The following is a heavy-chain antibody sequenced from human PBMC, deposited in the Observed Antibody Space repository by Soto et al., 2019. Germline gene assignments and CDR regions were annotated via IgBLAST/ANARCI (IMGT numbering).Heavy chain of an antibody. Sequence: QVQLVQSGAEVKKPGASVKVSCKVSGYTLTELSMHWVRQGPGKGLEWMGGFDPEDGETIYAQKFQGRVTMTEDTSTDTAYMELSSLRSEDTAVYYCATSLNFVGYSYGYSLGAFDIWGQGTMVTVSS. CDR2: FDPEDGET. CDR1: GYTLTELS. D-gene: IGHD5-18*01. V-gene: IGHV1-24*01. J-gene: IGHJ3*02. CDR3: ATSLNFVGYSYGYSLGAFDI.